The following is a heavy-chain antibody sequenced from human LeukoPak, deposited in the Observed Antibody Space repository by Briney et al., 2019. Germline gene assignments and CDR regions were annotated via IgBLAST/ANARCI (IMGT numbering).Heavy chain of an antibody. CDR1: GYTFTSYY. CDR2: INPSGGST. CDR3: ARDQSGDYSSSWYSQLHDAFDI. V-gene: IGHV1-46*03. D-gene: IGHD6-13*01. Sequence: ASVKVSCKASGYTFTSYYMHWVRQAPGQGLEWMGIINPSGGSTSYAQKFQGRVTMTGDTSTSTVYMELSSLRSEDTAVYYCARDQSGDYSSSWYSQLHDAFDIWGQGTMVTVSS. J-gene: IGHJ3*02.